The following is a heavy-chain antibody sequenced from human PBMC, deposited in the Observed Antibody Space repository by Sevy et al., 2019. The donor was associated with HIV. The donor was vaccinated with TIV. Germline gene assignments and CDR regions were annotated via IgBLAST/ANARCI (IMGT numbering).Heavy chain of an antibody. CDR3: ARPYRTDPFYYSGSGGYYYPSYFDY. CDR2: IKQDGSEK. D-gene: IGHD3-22*01. CDR1: GFTFSNYW. J-gene: IGHJ4*02. Sequence: GGSLRLSCAASGFTFSNYWMSWVRQAPGKGLEWVANIKQDGSEKYCVDSVKGRFTISRDNAKNSLYLQMNSLRAEDTAVYYCARPYRTDPFYYSGSGGYYYPSYFDYWGQGTLVTVS. V-gene: IGHV3-7*01.